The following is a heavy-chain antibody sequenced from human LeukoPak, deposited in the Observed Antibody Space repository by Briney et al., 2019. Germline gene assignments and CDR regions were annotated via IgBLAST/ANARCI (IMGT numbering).Heavy chain of an antibody. V-gene: IGHV4-59*01. Sequence: PSETLSLTCTVSGGSISSYYWSWIRQPPGKGLEWIGYIYYSGSSTIYNPSLKSRVTISVDTSKNQFSLRLSSVTAADTAVYFCVRDRELTYWGQGTLVTVSS. CDR1: GGSISSYY. D-gene: IGHD3-10*01. CDR2: IYYSGSST. CDR3: VRDRELTY. J-gene: IGHJ4*02.